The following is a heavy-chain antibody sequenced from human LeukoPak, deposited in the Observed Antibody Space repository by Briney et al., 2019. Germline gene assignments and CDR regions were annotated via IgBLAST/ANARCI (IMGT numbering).Heavy chain of an antibody. CDR2: INPNSDGT. CDR1: GYTFTGYY. Sequence: ASVNVSCKASGYTFTGYYMHWVRQAPGQGREWMGWINPNSDGTNYAQKFKGMFTITRDTSIRPAYMELSRLISDDTDVYYCARGKPYSSSWYHAFDPWGQGTLVTVSS. D-gene: IGHD6-13*01. CDR3: ARGKPYSSSWYHAFDP. V-gene: IGHV1-2*02. J-gene: IGHJ5*02.